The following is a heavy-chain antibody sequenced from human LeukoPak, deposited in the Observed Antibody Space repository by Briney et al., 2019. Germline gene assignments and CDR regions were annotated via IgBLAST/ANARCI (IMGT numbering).Heavy chain of an antibody. CDR2: ISYDGSNK. V-gene: IGHV3-30-3*01. CDR3: AKDNRYCGGDCYFSEDAFDI. CDR1: GFTFSSYA. Sequence: GGSLRLSCAASGFTFSSYAMSWVRQAPGKGLEWVAVISYDGSNKYYADSVKGRFTISRDNSKNTLYLQMNSLRAEDTAVYYCAKDNRYCGGDCYFSEDAFDIWGQGTMVTVSS. D-gene: IGHD2-21*02. J-gene: IGHJ3*02.